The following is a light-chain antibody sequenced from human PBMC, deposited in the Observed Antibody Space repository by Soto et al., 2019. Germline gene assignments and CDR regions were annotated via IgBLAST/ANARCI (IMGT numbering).Light chain of an antibody. CDR3: CSYAGSYSYV. CDR1: SSDVGGYNF. Sequence: SVLTQPRSVTEYPAQSVTISCTGTSSDVGGYNFVSWYQQHPDKAPKLMIYDVSKRPSGVPDRFSGSKSGYTASLTISGLQAEDEADYYCCSYAGSYSYVFGTGTKVTVL. CDR2: DVS. J-gene: IGLJ1*01. V-gene: IGLV2-11*01.